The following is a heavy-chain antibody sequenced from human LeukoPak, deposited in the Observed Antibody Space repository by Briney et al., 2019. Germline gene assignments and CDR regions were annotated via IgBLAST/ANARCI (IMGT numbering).Heavy chain of an antibody. V-gene: IGHV4-34*01. CDR1: GGSFSGYY. Sequence: SETLSLTCAVYGGSFSGYYWSWTRQPPGKGLEWIGEINHSGSTNYNPSLKSRVTISVDTSKNQFSLKLSSVTAADTAVYYCARGKGGSWYPPFDYWGQGTLVTVSS. CDR3: ARGKGGSWYPPFDY. J-gene: IGHJ4*02. D-gene: IGHD6-13*01. CDR2: INHSGST.